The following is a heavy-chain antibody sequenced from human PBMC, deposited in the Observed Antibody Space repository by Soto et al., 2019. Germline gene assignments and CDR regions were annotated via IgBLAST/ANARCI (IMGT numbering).Heavy chain of an antibody. CDR1: GYTFPRYG. CDR2: ISAYNGNT. Sequence: ASVKVSCKASGYTFPRYGISWVRQAPGQGLEWMGWISAYNGNTNYAQKLQGRVTMTTDTSTSTAYMELRSLRSDDTAVYYCARVFDLAVADYWGQGTLVTVSS. CDR3: ARVFDLAVADY. D-gene: IGHD6-19*01. J-gene: IGHJ4*02. V-gene: IGHV1-18*01.